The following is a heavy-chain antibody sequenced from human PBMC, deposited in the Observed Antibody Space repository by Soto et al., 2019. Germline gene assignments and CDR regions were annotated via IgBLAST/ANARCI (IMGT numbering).Heavy chain of an antibody. CDR3: AKCPSIGVVIRPHFDN. Sequence: GGSLRLSCTTSGFTFINYAMSWVRQAPGKGPEWVSVITGSGVSTRYAESVKGRFTISRDNSKDTVYLQMNNLRADDTAIYYCAKCPSIGVVIRPHFDNWRQGIRATVSA. CDR2: ITGSGVST. V-gene: IGHV3-23*01. J-gene: IGHJ4*02. CDR1: GFTFINYA. D-gene: IGHD3-3*01.